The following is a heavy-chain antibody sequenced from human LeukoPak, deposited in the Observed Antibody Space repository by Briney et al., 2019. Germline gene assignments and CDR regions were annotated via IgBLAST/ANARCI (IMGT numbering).Heavy chain of an antibody. V-gene: IGHV4-34*01. Sequence: PSETLSLTCAVYGGSFSGYYWSWIRQPPGKGLEWIGEINHSGSTNYNPSLKSRVTISVDTSQNQFSLRLSSVTAADTAVYYCARGRYVTTRGGAAAGFLDYWGQGTLVTVST. D-gene: IGHD6-13*01. CDR1: GGSFSGYY. CDR3: ARGRYVTTRGGAAAGFLDY. J-gene: IGHJ4*02. CDR2: INHSGST.